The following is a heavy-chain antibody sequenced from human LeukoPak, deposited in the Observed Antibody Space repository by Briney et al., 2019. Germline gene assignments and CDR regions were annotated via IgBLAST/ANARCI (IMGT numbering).Heavy chain of an antibody. J-gene: IGHJ4*02. CDR2: ISGSGGST. CDR1: GFTFSNAW. Sequence: GGSLRLSCAASGFTFSNAWMSWVRQAPGKGLEWVSAISGSGGSTYYADSVKGRFTISRDNSKNTLYLQMNSLRAEDTAVYYCAKVYPMGIGQQLVRGYFDYWGQGTLVTVSS. V-gene: IGHV3-23*01. CDR3: AKVYPMGIGQQLVRGYFDY. D-gene: IGHD6-13*01.